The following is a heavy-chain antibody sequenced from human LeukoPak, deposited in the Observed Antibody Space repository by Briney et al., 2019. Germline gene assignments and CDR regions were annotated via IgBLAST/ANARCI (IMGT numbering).Heavy chain of an antibody. CDR1: GYTFTGYH. CDR2: INPNSGDT. V-gene: IGHV1-2*06. CDR3: ARGRGDCSSGVCYTAYFYYSIDV. Sequence: ASVKVSCKASGYTFTGYHMHWVRQAPGRGLEWMGRINPNSGDTNYAQKFQGRVTMTRDTSISTAYMELSRLRSDDTAVYYCARGRGDCSSGVCYTAYFYYSIDVWGQGTTVTVSS. D-gene: IGHD2-8*01. J-gene: IGHJ6*02.